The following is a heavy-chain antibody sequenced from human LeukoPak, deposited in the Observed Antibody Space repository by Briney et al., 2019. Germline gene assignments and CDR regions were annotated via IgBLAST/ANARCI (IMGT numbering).Heavy chain of an antibody. Sequence: ASVKVSCKASGYTFTGYYIHWVRQAPGQGLAWMGRITPNSGGTNYAQKFQGRVTMTRDTATSTVYMELSSLRSEDTAVYYCARDRHYDFWSGYYPYYYYYGMDVWGQGTTVTVSS. CDR3: ARDRHYDFWSGYYPYYYYYGMDV. CDR1: GYTFTGYY. V-gene: IGHV1-2*06. J-gene: IGHJ6*02. CDR2: ITPNSGGT. D-gene: IGHD3-3*01.